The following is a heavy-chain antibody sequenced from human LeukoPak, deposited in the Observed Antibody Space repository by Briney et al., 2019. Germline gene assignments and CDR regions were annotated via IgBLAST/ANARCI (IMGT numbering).Heavy chain of an antibody. V-gene: IGHV6-1*01. CDR3: ARGTGQENWFDP. CDR2: TYYRSKWYN. J-gene: IGHJ5*02. Sequence: SQTLSLTCAISGDSVSSNSAAWNWIRQSPSRGLEWLGRTYYRSKWYNDYAVSVKSRITINPDTSKNQFSLKLSSVTAADTAVYYCARGTGQENWFDPWGQGTLVTVSS. CDR1: GDSVSSNSAA.